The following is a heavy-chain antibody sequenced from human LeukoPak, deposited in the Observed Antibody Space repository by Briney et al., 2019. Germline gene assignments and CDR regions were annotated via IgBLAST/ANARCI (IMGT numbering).Heavy chain of an antibody. CDR3: ARAPYYYYMDV. J-gene: IGHJ6*03. Sequence: PSETLSLTCTVSGGSISSYYWSWIRQPPGKGLEWIGYIYHSRSTNYNPSLKSRVTISVDTSKNQFSLKVSSGTAADTAVYYCARAPYYYYMDVWGKGTTVTVSS. CDR1: GGSISSYY. V-gene: IGHV4-59*01. CDR2: IYHSRST.